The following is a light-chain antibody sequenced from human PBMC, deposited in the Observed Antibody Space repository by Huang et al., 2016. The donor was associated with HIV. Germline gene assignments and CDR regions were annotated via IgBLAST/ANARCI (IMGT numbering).Light chain of an antibody. J-gene: IGKJ1*01. CDR2: GAS. CDR1: QSVSSSY. Sequence: EIVLTQSPGTLSLSPGERATLSCRASQSVSSSYLAWYQQKPVQAPRLLFYGASSRATGIPDRFSGSGSGTDFTLTISRLEPEDFAVYYCQQYDSSPWTFGQGTKVEIK. CDR3: QQYDSSPWT. V-gene: IGKV3-20*01.